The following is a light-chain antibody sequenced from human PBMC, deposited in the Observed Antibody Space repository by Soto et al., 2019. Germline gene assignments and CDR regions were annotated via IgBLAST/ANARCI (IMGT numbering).Light chain of an antibody. V-gene: IGKV1-33*01. CDR2: GAS. CDR1: QDIRTS. CDR3: QQYDTLPPFT. J-gene: IGKJ3*01. Sequence: DIQMTQSPSSLSASVGVRVSITCQASQDIRTSLSWFQQKPGRAPKLLIYGASNLETGVPSRFRGSGSGTDFTFTISSLQPEDIATYYCQQYDTLPPFTFGPGTKVEIK.